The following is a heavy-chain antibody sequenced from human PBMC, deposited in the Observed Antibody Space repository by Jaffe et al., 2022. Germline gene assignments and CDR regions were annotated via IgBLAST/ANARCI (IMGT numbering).Heavy chain of an antibody. CDR2: INHSGST. Sequence: QVQLQQWGAGLLKPSETLSLTCAVYGGSFSGYYWSWIRQPPGKGLEWIGEINHSGSTNYNPSLKSRVTISVDTSKNQFSLKLSSVTAADTAVYYCARVQRYDYIWGSHFSPGADYWGQGTLVTVSS. J-gene: IGHJ4*02. CDR1: GGSFSGYY. V-gene: IGHV4-34*01. CDR3: ARVQRYDYIWGSHFSPGADY. D-gene: IGHD3-16*01.